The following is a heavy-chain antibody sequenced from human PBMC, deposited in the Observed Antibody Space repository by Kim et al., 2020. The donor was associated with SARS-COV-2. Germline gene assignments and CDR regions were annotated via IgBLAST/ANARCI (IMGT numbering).Heavy chain of an antibody. V-gene: IGHV2-5*02. CDR1: GFSLSTSGVG. Sequence: SGPTLVNPTQTLTLTCTFSGFSLSTSGVGVGWIRQPPGKALEWLALIYCDDDKRYSPSLKSRLTITKDTSKNQVVLTMTNMDPVDTATYYCAHRRDLAYYYGSGSYYNKRACFDYWGQGTLVTVSS. CDR3: AHRRDLAYYYGSGSYYNKRACFDY. CDR2: IYCDDDK. J-gene: IGHJ4*02. D-gene: IGHD3-10*01.